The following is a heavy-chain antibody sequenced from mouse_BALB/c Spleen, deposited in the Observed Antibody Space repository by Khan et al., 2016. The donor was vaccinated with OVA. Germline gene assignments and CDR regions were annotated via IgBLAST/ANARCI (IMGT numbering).Heavy chain of an antibody. CDR1: GYTLTNYG. CDR2: INTYTGEP. V-gene: IGHV9-3-1*01. Sequence: QIQLVQSGPELKKPGETVKISCKASGYTLTNYGMNWVKQAPGKGLKWMGWINTYTGEPTYADDFKGRFAFSLETSASTAYLQINNHKNEDTATYFYASGSYWYFDVWGAGTTVTVSS. CDR3: ASGSYWYFDV. D-gene: IGHD1-1*01. J-gene: IGHJ1*01.